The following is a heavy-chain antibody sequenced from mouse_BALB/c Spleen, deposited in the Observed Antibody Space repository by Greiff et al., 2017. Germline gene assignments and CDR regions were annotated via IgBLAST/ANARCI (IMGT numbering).Heavy chain of an antibody. CDR2: IWSGGST. CDR3: ARAGGNYAWFAY. Sequence: VHLVESGPGLVQPSQSLSITCTVSGFSLTSYGVHWVRQSPGKGLEWLGVIWSGGSTDYNAAFISRLSISKDNSKSQVFFKMNSLQANDTAIYYCARAGGNYAWFAYWGQGTLVTVSA. CDR1: GFSLTSYG. J-gene: IGHJ3*01. V-gene: IGHV2-2*02. D-gene: IGHD2-1*01.